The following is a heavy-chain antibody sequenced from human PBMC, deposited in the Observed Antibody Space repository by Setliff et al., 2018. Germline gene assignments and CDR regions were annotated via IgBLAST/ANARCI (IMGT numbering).Heavy chain of an antibody. CDR1: GGSISSSSYY. Sequence: ETLSLTCTVSGGSISSSSYYWGWIRQPPGKGLEWIGSIYYSGSTYYTPSLKSRVTISVDTSRNQFSLKLSSVTAADTAVYYCARDNWAAAGIFDYWGQGTLVTVSS. D-gene: IGHD6-13*01. V-gene: IGHV4-39*02. J-gene: IGHJ4*02. CDR2: IYYSGST. CDR3: ARDNWAAAGIFDY.